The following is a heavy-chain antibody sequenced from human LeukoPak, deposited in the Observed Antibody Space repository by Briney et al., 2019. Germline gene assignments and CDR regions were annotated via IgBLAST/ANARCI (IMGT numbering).Heavy chain of an antibody. D-gene: IGHD2-21*02. J-gene: IGHJ3*02. CDR2: IHYSGKT. CDR3: AGRQHIVAVTASRGSFDI. V-gene: IGHV4-59*01. CDR1: GGSISSFY. Sequence: PSETLSPTCPVSGGSISSFYSSWVRQPPGGGLEWIGYIHYSGKTKYNPSLTSQVTISVDRSKNQFSLKLSSLTAADTAVYYCAGRQHIVAVTASRGSFDIWGQGTMVTVSS.